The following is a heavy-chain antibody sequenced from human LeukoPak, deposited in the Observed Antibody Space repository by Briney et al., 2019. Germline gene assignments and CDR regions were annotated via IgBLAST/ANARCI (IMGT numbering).Heavy chain of an antibody. CDR1: GFTFSDYA. Sequence: GGSLRLSCAASGFTFSDYAMHWARQAPGKGLEWVALISYDGREEFYANPVKGRFTISRDNPKKTVHLQMNNLRAGDTAVYYCVKISGTKGGDYGYWGKGTLVTVSS. V-gene: IGHV3-30*18. J-gene: IGHJ4*02. CDR2: ISYDGREE. CDR3: VKISGTKGGDYGY. D-gene: IGHD1-26*01.